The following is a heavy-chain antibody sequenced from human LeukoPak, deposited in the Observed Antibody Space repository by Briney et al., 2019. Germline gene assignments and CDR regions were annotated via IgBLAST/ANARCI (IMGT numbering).Heavy chain of an antibody. CDR1: GSSFTSYD. J-gene: IGHJ3*02. Sequence: GASVKVSCKASGSSFTSYDINWVRHATGQGLEWIGWVDPNSGNTAYSQKFQDRVTITRNTSISTAYMELSSLRTEDTAVYYCARGGGAFDIWGQGTMVTVSS. V-gene: IGHV1-8*03. CDR2: VDPNSGNT. CDR3: ARGGGAFDI.